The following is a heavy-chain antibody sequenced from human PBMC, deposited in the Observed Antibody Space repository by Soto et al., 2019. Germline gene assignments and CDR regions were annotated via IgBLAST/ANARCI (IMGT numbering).Heavy chain of an antibody. Sequence: LRLSCAASGFTFSSYEMNWVRQAPGKGLEWVSYISSGGSTIYYADSVKGRFTISRDNAKSSLYLQMNSLRAEDTAAYYCAREGFSSYGMDVWGQGATVTVSS. CDR3: AREGFSSYGMDV. CDR1: GFTFSSYE. V-gene: IGHV3-48*03. D-gene: IGHD6-19*01. CDR2: ISSGGSTI. J-gene: IGHJ6*02.